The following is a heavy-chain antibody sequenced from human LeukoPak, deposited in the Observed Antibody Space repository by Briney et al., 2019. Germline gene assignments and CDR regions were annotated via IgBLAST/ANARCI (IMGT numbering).Heavy chain of an antibody. Sequence: GGSLRLSCAASGFTFSSYDIHWVRQATGKGLEWVSGIGTAGEIYYPGSVKGRFTISRENAKNSLYLQMNSLRAGDTAVYYCASTDDVTTKDFDYWGQGTLVTVSS. CDR3: ASTDDVTTKDFDY. V-gene: IGHV3-13*01. J-gene: IGHJ4*02. CDR1: GFTFSSYD. D-gene: IGHD4-11*01. CDR2: IGTAGEI.